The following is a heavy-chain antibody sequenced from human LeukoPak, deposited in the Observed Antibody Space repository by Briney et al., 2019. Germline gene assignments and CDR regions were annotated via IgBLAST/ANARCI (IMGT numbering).Heavy chain of an antibody. CDR2: IKQDGSEK. Sequence: GGSLRLSCAASGFTFSSYWMSWVRQAPGKGLEWVANIKQDGSEKYYVDSVKGRFTISRDNAKNSLYLQMNSLRAEDTAVYYCARSRLYDYVWGSYRYGFDYWGQGTLVTVSS. V-gene: IGHV3-7*01. D-gene: IGHD3-16*02. J-gene: IGHJ4*02. CDR1: GFTFSSYW. CDR3: ARSRLYDYVWGSYRYGFDY.